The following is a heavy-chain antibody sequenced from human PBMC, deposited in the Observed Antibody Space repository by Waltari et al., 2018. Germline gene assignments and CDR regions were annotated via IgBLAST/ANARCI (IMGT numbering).Heavy chain of an antibody. V-gene: IGHV3-74*01. CDR2: INNDETTT. CDR3: ARDRLFDRADYHPMFDY. J-gene: IGHJ4*02. CDR1: GFTSSRHC. Sequence: EVQLVESWGGLVQPGGSLRLSCPAPGFTSSRHCIPWGRQAPGEGLVWVSRINNDETTTNYVDSVKGRFTISRDNAKNTLFLQMNGLRAEDTAVYYCARDRLFDRADYHPMFDYWGRGTLVTVSS. D-gene: IGHD3-16*01.